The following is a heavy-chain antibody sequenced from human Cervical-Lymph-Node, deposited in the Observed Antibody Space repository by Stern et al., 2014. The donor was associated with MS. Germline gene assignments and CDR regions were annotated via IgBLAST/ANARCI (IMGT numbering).Heavy chain of an antibody. CDR2: IYWDDDK. J-gene: IGHJ3*02. CDR3: AHRRAIRADAFDI. Sequence: QVTLRESGPTLVKPTQTLTLTCSFSGFSLSSNGMGVGWFRQPPGKALEWLALIYWDDDKLYKPSLKGRLTLTKDTAVSENQVVLTVTNMDPLDTATYYCAHRRAIRADAFDIWGQGTVVTVSS. V-gene: IGHV2-5*02. D-gene: IGHD2-2*02. CDR1: GFSLSSNGMG.